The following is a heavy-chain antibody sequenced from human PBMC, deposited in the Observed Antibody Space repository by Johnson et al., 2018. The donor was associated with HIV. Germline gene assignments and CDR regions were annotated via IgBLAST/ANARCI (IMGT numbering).Heavy chain of an antibody. J-gene: IGHJ3*02. CDR3: AKDNEDAFDI. V-gene: IGHV3-30-3*01. CDR1: GFTFSSYA. Sequence: VQLVESGGGMVQPGRSLRLSCAASGFTFSSYAMHWVRQAPGKGLEWVAVISYDGSNKYYADSVKGRFTISRDNSKNTLYLQMNSLRAEDTAVYYCAKDNEDAFDIWGQGTVVTVSS. D-gene: IGHD1-1*01. CDR2: ISYDGSNK.